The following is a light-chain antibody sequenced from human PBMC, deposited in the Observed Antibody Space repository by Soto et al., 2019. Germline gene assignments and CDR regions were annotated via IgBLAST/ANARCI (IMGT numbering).Light chain of an antibody. V-gene: IGKV3-20*01. J-gene: IGKJ3*01. CDR2: GAS. CDR3: QQYGSSLFT. CDR1: QSVSSSY. Sequence: EIVLTQSPGTLSLSPGERATLSCRASQSVSSSYLAWYQQKPGQAPRLLIYGASSKAPGIPDRFNGSGSGTDFTLTISRLEPEYFAVYYCQQYGSSLFTFAPGTKVDIK.